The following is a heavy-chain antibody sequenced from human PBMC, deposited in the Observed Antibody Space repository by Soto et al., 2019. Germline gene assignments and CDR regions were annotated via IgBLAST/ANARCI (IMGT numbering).Heavy chain of an antibody. Sequence: QVHLVQSGAEVKKPGSSVKVSCTASGDTFTDHTVTWVRQAPGQGLEWMGRSVPTLGMANYAQTFQGRVTITADTSMTTAYLELTGLTSDDSAVYYCASGDCSGGRCYSDFDFWGQGTLVTVSS. J-gene: IGHJ4*02. CDR2: SVPTLGMA. V-gene: IGHV1-69*02. D-gene: IGHD2-15*01. CDR3: ASGDCSGGRCYSDFDF. CDR1: GDTFTDHT.